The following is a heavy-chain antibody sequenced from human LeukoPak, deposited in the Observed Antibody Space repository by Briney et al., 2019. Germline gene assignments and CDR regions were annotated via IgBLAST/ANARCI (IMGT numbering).Heavy chain of an antibody. Sequence: LSLTCAVYGGSFSGYYWSWIRQPTGKGLEWVSFTSSSSTTIYYADSVKGRFTISRDNAKNSLILQMDSLRAEDTAVYYCARSMISFGGAVDYWGQGALVTVSS. D-gene: IGHD3-16*01. CDR1: GGSFSGYY. J-gene: IGHJ4*02. CDR3: ARSMISFGGAVDY. CDR2: TSSSSTTI. V-gene: IGHV3-11*04.